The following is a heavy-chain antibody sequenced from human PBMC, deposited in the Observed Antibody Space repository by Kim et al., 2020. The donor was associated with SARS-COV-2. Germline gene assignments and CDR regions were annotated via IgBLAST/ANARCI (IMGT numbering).Heavy chain of an antibody. J-gene: IGHJ4*02. CDR2: IKPDGSET. Sequence: GGSLRLSCAASGFSFSNYWMTWVRQAPGKGLEWVAIIKPDGSETSYVDSVKGRFTISRDNAKNALYLQMNILRPEDTAMYVCARGGFGGAFDYLGQGTLV. V-gene: IGHV3-7*01. CDR3: ARGGFGGAFDY. D-gene: IGHD3-10*01. CDR1: GFSFSNYW.